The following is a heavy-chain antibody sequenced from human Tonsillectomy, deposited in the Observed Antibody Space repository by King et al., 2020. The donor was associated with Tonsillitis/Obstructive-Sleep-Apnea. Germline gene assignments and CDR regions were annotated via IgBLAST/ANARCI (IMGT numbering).Heavy chain of an antibody. J-gene: IGHJ4*02. D-gene: IGHD3-16*01. Sequence: HVQLVESGAELKKPGASVKVSCKASGYTFTGYDMPWVRQAPGQGLEWMVWNNPNSGGANSAQKFQGWVPMTRDTANSTAYMDLSRLRSDDTAVYYGARGGTGESFDYWGQGTLVTVSS. CDR1: GYTFTGYD. CDR3: ARGGTGESFDY. CDR2: NNPNSGGA. V-gene: IGHV1-2*04.